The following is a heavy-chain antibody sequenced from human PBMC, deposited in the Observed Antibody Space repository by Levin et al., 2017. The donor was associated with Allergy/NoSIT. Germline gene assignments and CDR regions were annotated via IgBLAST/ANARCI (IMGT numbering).Heavy chain of an antibody. D-gene: IGHD1-26*01. CDR2: IYYSGST. CDR1: GGSINSISYY. J-gene: IGHJ4*02. CDR3: ASHSGSSSPFDY. V-gene: IGHV4-39*07. Sequence: NPSETLSLTCTVSGGSINSISYYWGWIRQPPGKGLEWIGSIYYSGSTYYNPSLKSRVTISVDTSKNQFSLKLSSVTAADTAVYYCASHSGSSSPFDYWGQGTLVTVSS.